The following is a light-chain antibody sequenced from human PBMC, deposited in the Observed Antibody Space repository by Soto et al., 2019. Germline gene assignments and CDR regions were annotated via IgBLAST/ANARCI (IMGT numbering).Light chain of an antibody. J-gene: IGKJ2*01. CDR1: QSISSNY. CDR3: QQYGRSPYT. V-gene: IGKV3-20*01. Sequence: EIVLTQSPGTLSLSPGERDTLSCRASQSISSNYLAWYQQNIGQAPRLLIYCASSRATGIPDRFSGSGSGTDFTLTISRVEPEDFALYYCQQYGRSPYTFGQGTKLEIK. CDR2: CAS.